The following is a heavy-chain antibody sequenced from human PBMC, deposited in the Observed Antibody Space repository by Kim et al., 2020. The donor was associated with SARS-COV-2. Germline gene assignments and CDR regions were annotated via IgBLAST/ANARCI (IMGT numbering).Heavy chain of an antibody. CDR2: IIPILGIA. V-gene: IGHV1-69*04. J-gene: IGHJ3*02. CDR3: AREQYYYDSSGSHAFDI. D-gene: IGHD3-22*01. Sequence: SVKVSCKASGGTFSSYAISWVRQAPGQGLEWMGRIIPILGIANYAQKFQGRVTITADKSTSTAYMELSSLRSEDTAVYYCAREQYYYDSSGSHAFDIWGQGTMVTVSS. CDR1: GGTFSSYA.